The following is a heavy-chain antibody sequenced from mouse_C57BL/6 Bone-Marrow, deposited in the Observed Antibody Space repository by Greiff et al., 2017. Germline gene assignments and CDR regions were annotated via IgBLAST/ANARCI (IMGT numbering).Heavy chain of an antibody. D-gene: IGHD1-1*01. CDR2: IYPRDGST. CDR3: ARTNYGSSYDWYFDV. CDR1: GYTFTDHT. J-gene: IGHJ1*03. Sequence: VQLQQSDAELVKPGASVKISCKVSGYTFTDHTIHWMKQRPEQGLEWIGYIYPRDGSTKYNEKFKGKATLTADKSSSTAYMQLNSLTSEDSAVYFCARTNYGSSYDWYFDVWGTGTTVTVSS. V-gene: IGHV1-78*01.